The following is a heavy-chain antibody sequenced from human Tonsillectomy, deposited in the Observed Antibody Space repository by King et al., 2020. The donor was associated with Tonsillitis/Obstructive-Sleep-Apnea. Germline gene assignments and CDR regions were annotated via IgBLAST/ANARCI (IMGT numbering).Heavy chain of an antibody. J-gene: IGHJ5*02. Sequence: VQLVESGGGVVQPGRSLRLSCAASGFTFSSYAMHWVRQAPGKGLEWVAVISYDGSNKYYADSVKGRFTFSRDNSKNTLYLQMNSLRAEDTAVYYCAREAGSYGFWSGYYTPGGSGWFDPWGQGTLVTVSS. V-gene: IGHV3-30*01. D-gene: IGHD3-3*01. CDR1: GFTFSSYA. CDR2: ISYDGSNK. CDR3: AREAGSYGFWSGYYTPGGSGWFDP.